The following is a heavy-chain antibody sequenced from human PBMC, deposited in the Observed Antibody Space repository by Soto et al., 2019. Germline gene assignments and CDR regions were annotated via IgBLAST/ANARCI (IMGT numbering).Heavy chain of an antibody. CDR2: ISAYNGNT. V-gene: IGHV1-18*01. CDR1: GYSFSNYG. D-gene: IGHD6-13*01. Sequence: QVQLVQSGTEVKKPGASVKVSCKASGYSFSNYGFSWVRQAPGQGLEWMGWISAYNGNTNYAQKLEGRVTMSTETSTSTAYMELRSLRSDDTAVYYCAREGLGIYYYNGMDVWGQGTTVSVSS. CDR3: AREGLGIYYYNGMDV. J-gene: IGHJ6*02.